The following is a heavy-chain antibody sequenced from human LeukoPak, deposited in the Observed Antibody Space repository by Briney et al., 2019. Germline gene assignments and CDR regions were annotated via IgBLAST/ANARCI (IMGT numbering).Heavy chain of an antibody. D-gene: IGHD3-9*01. CDR3: ARGRGHGDDILTGAPPGD. CDR1: GGSISSSSYY. CDR2: IYYSGST. J-gene: IGHJ4*02. Sequence: SETLSLTCTVSGGSISSSSYYWGWIRQPPGKGLEWIGTIYYSGSTYYNPSLKSRVTISVDTSKNQFSLKLSSVTAADTAVYYCARGRGHGDDILTGAPPGDWGQGTLVTVSS. V-gene: IGHV4-39*07.